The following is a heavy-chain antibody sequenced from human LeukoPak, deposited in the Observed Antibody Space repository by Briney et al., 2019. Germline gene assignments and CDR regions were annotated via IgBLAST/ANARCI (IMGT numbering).Heavy chain of an antibody. CDR3: ARARNYDILSLRDQHNWFDP. CDR2: IYYSGST. Sequence: PSETLSLTCTVSGGSISSYYWSWIRQPPGKGLEWIGYIYYSGSTNYNPSLKSRVTISVDTSKNQFSLKLSSVTAADTAVYYCARARNYDILSLRDQHNWFDPWGQGTLVTVSS. D-gene: IGHD3-9*01. CDR1: GGSISSYY. J-gene: IGHJ5*02. V-gene: IGHV4-59*01.